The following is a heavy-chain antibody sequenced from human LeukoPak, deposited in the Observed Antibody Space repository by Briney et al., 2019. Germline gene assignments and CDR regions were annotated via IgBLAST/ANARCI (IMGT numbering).Heavy chain of an antibody. Sequence: SETLSLTCTVSGGSISSYYRSWIRQPPGKGLEWIGYIYYSGSTNYNPSLKSRVTISVDTSKNQFSLKLSSVTAADTAVYYCARGLSAGGDIDYWGQGTLVTVSS. J-gene: IGHJ4*02. CDR3: ARGLSAGGDIDY. CDR1: GGSISSYY. D-gene: IGHD3-16*01. V-gene: IGHV4-59*01. CDR2: IYYSGST.